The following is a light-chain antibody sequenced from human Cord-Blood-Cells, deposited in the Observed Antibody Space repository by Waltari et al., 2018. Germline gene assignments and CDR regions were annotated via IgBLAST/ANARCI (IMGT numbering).Light chain of an antibody. CDR2: DAS. CDR1: QSVSRY. J-gene: IGKJ2*01. Sequence: VLTHSLATLSLSPGESAPLSCRASQSVSRYLAWYQQKPGQAPRLLIYDASNRATGIPARFSGSGSGTDFTLTISSLEPEDFAVYYCQQRSNWPYTFGQGTKLEIK. V-gene: IGKV3-11*01. CDR3: QQRSNWPYT.